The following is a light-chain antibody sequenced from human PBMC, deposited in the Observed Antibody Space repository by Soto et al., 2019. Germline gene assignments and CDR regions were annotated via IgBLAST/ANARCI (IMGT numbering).Light chain of an antibody. Sequence: IVLTHSPGTLSLSPWERATLSCRASQSVSSSYLAWYQQKPGQVPRLLMYAASSRATGIPDRFSGSGSGTEFTLTISSLQPEDFATYYCQQLNSYPRINFGQGTRLEIK. CDR2: AAS. CDR1: QSVSSSY. V-gene: IGKV3-20*01. CDR3: QQLNSYPRIN. J-gene: IGKJ5*01.